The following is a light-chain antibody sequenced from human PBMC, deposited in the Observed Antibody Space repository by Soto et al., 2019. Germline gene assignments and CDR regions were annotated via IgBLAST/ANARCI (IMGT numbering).Light chain of an antibody. J-gene: IGLJ3*02. Sequence: NFMLTQPHSVSESPGKTVTISCTRSSGSIASNYVQWYQQRPGSSPTTVIYEDNQRPSGVPDRFSGSIDSSSNSASLTISGLKTEDEAYYYCQSYDSSNRWVFGGGTKVTVL. CDR3: QSYDSSNRWV. CDR2: EDN. V-gene: IGLV6-57*01. CDR1: SGSIASNY.